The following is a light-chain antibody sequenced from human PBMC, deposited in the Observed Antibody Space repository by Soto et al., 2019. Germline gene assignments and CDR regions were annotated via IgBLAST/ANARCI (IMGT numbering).Light chain of an antibody. J-gene: IGKJ4*01. CDR2: GAS. V-gene: IGKV3-20*01. CDR3: QQYGYSPA. Sequence: ETVLTQSPGTLSLSPGERATLSCRASQSVSSSSLAWYQQKPGQAPRLLIYGASSRATGIPDRFSGSGSGTDFTLTISSLEPEDVEVYYCQQYGYSPAFGGGTKVEIK. CDR1: QSVSSSS.